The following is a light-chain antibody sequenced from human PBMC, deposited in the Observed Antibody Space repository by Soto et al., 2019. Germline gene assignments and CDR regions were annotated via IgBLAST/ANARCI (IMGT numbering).Light chain of an antibody. CDR1: QTISSW. V-gene: IGKV1-5*01. J-gene: IGKJ1*01. Sequence: QLTQSGSPPSGSVGDRIAITCRASQTISSWLAWYQQKPGEAPKLLIYDASALPRGVPSRFSGSGSGTKFTLTIASLQPDDFATYYCQQYDTCSETFGPGTKVDIK. CDR3: QQYDTCSET. CDR2: DAS.